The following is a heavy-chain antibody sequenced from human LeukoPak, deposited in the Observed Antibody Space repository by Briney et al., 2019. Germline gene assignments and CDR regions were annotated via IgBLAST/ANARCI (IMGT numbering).Heavy chain of an antibody. V-gene: IGHV3-15*01. CDR1: GFTFNNSW. CDR3: STQLGGYSYGFDY. Sequence: GGSLRLSCAASGFTFNNSWMSWVRQAPGKGLEWVGCIKSKTDDGTTDYAAPVKGRFTISRDDSKNTLYLQMNSLKTEDTAVYRCSTQLGGYSYGFDYWGQGALVTVSS. CDR2: IKSKTDDGTT. D-gene: IGHD5-18*01. J-gene: IGHJ4*02.